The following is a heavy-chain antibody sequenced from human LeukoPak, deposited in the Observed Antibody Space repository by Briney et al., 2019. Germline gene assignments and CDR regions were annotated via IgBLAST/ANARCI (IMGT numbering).Heavy chain of an antibody. CDR3: ARRHYCGGGSCYHYYFDY. Sequence: SVKVSCKASGGTFSSYAISWVRQAPGQGLEWMGGIIPIFGTANYAQKFQGRVTITADESRSTAYMELSSLRSEDTAVYYCARRHYCGGGSCYHYYFDYWGQGTLVTVSS. CDR2: IIPIFGTA. V-gene: IGHV1-69*13. J-gene: IGHJ4*02. CDR1: GGTFSSYA. D-gene: IGHD2-15*01.